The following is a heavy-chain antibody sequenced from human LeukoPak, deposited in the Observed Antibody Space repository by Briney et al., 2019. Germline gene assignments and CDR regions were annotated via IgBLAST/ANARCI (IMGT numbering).Heavy chain of an antibody. D-gene: IGHD2-2*01. CDR3: ARERYCSSASCYSAPGYINY. CDR2: IIPILVIA. J-gene: IGHJ4*02. CDR1: GGTFSSYT. V-gene: IGHV1-69*04. Sequence: ASVKVSCKASGGTFSSYTISWVRQAPGQGLEWMGRIIPILVIANYAQKFQGRVTITADKSTSTAYMELSSLRSEDTAVYYCARERYCSSASCYSAPGYINYWGQGTLVTVSS.